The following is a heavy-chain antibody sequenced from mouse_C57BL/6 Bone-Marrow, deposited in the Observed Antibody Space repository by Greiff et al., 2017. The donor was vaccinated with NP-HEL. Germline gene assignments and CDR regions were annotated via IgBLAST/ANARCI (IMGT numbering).Heavy chain of an antibody. CDR2: IDHSDRET. Sequence: VQLQQPGAELVRNGASVKLSCKASGYTFTSYWMHWVKQRPGQGLEWIGEIDHSDRETNYNQKFKGKSTLTVDKSSSTAYMQLSSLTSEDSAVYYCARSNGNWGQGTLVTVSA. J-gene: IGHJ3*01. CDR1: GYTFTSYW. V-gene: IGHV1-69*01. CDR3: ARSNGN. D-gene: IGHD2-1*01.